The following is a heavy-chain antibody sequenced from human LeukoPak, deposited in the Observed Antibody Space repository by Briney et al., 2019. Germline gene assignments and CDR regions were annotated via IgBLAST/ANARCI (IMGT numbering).Heavy chain of an antibody. V-gene: IGHV3-48*03. CDR3: AREKGYYGSGSYADY. J-gene: IGHJ4*02. D-gene: IGHD3-10*01. CDR1: GFTFSSYE. CDR2: ISSSGSTI. Sequence: QPGGSLRLSCAASGFTFSSYEMNWVRQAPGKGLEWVSYISSSGSTIYYADSVKGRFTVSRDNAKNPLYLQMNSLRAEDTVVYYCAREKGYYGSGSYADYWGQGTLVTVSS.